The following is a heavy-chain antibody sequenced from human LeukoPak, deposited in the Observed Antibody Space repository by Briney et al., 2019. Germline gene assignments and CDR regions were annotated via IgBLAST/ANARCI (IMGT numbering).Heavy chain of an antibody. V-gene: IGHV4-59*08. J-gene: IGHJ3*02. D-gene: IGHD3-3*01. CDR3: ARHLSRITIFGVVIPYRGSAAFDI. CDR1: GGSVTSYY. CDR2: IYYSGGT. Sequence: SETLSLTCTVSGGSVTSYYCNWVRQPPGRGLEWIGYIYYSGGTNYNPSLESRVTISLDTAKNQFSLKLSSVTAADTAVYYCARHLSRITIFGVVIPYRGSAAFDIWGQGTMVTVSS.